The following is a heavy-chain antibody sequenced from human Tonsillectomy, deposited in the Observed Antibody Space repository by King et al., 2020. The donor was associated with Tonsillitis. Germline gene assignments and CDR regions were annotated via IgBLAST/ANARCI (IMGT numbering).Heavy chain of an antibody. Sequence: VQLQQWGAGLLKPSETLSVTCAVYGVSFGGYYWTWIRQAPGTGLEWIGDINNRGSTNYNPSLKSRVTMSVDPTKSQFSLNLTSVTAADTAVYYCARPALGYCGGASCRYCQHWGQGTPVTVSA. V-gene: IGHV4-34*01. J-gene: IGHJ1*01. CDR3: ARPALGYCGGASCRYCQH. D-gene: IGHD2-15*01. CDR2: INNRGST. CDR1: GVSFGGYY.